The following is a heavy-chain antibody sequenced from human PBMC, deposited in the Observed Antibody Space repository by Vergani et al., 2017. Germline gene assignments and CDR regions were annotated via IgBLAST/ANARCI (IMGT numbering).Heavy chain of an antibody. D-gene: IGHD1-26*01. V-gene: IGHV3-33*01. CDR3: ARDLGVGAPKGVDY. CDR1: GFTFSSYG. Sequence: VQLLESGGGVVQPGRSLRLSCAASGFTFSSYGMHWVRQAPGKGLEWVAVIWYDGSNKYYADSVKGRFTISRDNSKNTLYLQMNSLRAEDTAVYYCARDLGVGAPKGVDYWGQGTLVTVSS. J-gene: IGHJ4*02. CDR2: IWYDGSNK.